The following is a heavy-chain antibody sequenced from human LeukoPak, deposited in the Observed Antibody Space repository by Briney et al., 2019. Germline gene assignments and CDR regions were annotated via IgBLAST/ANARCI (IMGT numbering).Heavy chain of an antibody. D-gene: IGHD2/OR15-2a*01. CDR2: IKQDGSEK. J-gene: IGHJ4*02. V-gene: IGHV3-7*01. CDR1: GFNLSRYL. Sequence: GGALRLSFAASGFNLSRYLRGWVRQAPGEGLGWVANIKQDGSEKYYVDSVKGRFIISRDNAKNLLYLRMNSLRAEDMAVYYCARDQQQNIVPDYWGQGTLVTVSS. CDR3: ARDQQQNIVPDY.